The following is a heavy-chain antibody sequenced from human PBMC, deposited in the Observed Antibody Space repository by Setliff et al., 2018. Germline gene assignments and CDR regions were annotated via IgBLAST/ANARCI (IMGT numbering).Heavy chain of an antibody. Sequence: PGGSLRLSCAASGFTFRTYWMQWVRQAPGKGLVWVANIYSDGVNTRYADSVKGRFSISRDNARNRLYLQMNSLRGDDTGVYYCAKDLGDDGHYYYYMDVWGKGTTVTVSS. CDR2: IYSDGVNT. CDR3: AKDLGDDGHYYYYMDV. V-gene: IGHV3-74*01. J-gene: IGHJ6*03. D-gene: IGHD4-17*01. CDR1: GFTFRTYW.